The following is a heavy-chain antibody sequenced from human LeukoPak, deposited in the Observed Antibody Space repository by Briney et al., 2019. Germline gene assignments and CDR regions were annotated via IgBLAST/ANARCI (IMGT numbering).Heavy chain of an antibody. CDR1: GFTFSSYS. CDR2: ISSSSSYI. D-gene: IGHD2-2*01. CDR3: ARWERYQIQH. Sequence: KSGGSLRLSCAVSGFTFSSYSMNWVRQAPGKGLEWVSSISSSSSYIYYADSVKGRFTISRDNAKNSLYLQMNSLRAEDTAVYYCARWERYQIQHWGQGTLVTVSS. V-gene: IGHV3-21*01. J-gene: IGHJ1*01.